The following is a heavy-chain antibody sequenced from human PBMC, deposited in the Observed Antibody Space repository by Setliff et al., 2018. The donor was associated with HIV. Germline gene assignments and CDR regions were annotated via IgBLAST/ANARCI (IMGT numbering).Heavy chain of an antibody. V-gene: IGHV1-24*01. D-gene: IGHD6-19*01. CDR3: ARDRYSSGWYYDY. CDR1: GYSLTDLS. Sequence: ASVKVSCKVSGYSLTDLSIHWVRQAPGKGLEWMGGFDPEDGETVYAQKFQGRVTITRDTSASTVYMELSSLRSEDTAVYYCARDRYSSGWYYDYWGQGTLVTVSS. J-gene: IGHJ4*02. CDR2: FDPEDGET.